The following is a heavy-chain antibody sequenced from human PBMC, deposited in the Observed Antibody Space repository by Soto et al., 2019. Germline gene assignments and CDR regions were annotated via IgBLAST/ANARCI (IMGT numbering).Heavy chain of an antibody. Sequence: EVQLVESGGGLVKPGGSLRLSCAASGFTFRSYNMNWVRQAPGKGLEWVSFISSSSSYIYYGDSVKGRFTISRDNAKNSLYLQMNSLRAEDTAVYYCARVGLWFGDRQLMLDVWGQGATVTVSS. CDR1: GFTFRSYN. CDR2: ISSSSSYI. V-gene: IGHV3-21*06. CDR3: ARVGLWFGDRQLMLDV. D-gene: IGHD3-10*01. J-gene: IGHJ6*02.